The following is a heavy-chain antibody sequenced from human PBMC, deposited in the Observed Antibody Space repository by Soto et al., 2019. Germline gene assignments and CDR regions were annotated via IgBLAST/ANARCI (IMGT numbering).Heavy chain of an antibody. CDR1: GVTINSFA. D-gene: IGHD4-17*01. V-gene: IGHV1-69*01. CDR3: ARGYGGYFDD. CDR2: ITPLFETT. Sequence: QVQLVQSGAEVKKPGSSVKVSCKASGVTINSFAVTWVRQAPGQGFQWLGGITPLFETTNYAQNFQGRVTITADESTTTSYMELRGLASEATAVYYCARGYGGYFDDWGQGTLVIVSS. J-gene: IGHJ4*02.